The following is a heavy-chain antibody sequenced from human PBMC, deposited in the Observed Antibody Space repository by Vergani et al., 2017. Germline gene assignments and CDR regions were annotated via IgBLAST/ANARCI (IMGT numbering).Heavy chain of an antibody. V-gene: IGHV3-30*03. CDR1: GFTSSYYG. D-gene: IGHD1-26*01. Sequence: QVHLVESGGGVVQPGRSLRLSCVVSGFTSSYYGMHWVRQAPGKGLEWVAVISYDGTQKYYADSVKGRFTISRDNSKSTLYLQMNSLRAEDTAVYYCARDHALFSGYLDYWGQGTLVTVSS. CDR2: ISYDGTQK. CDR3: ARDHALFSGYLDY. J-gene: IGHJ4*02.